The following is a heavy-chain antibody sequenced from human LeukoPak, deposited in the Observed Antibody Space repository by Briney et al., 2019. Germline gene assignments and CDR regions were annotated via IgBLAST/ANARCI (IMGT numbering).Heavy chain of an antibody. CDR2: INTNTGNP. J-gene: IGHJ3*02. CDR1: GDTFTKFA. CDR3: ARVSAVVGTDAFDI. V-gene: IGHV7-4-1*02. Sequence: ASVKVSCKASGDTFTKFAINWVRQAPGQGLECMGWINTNTGNPTYAQGFTGRFVFSLDTSVSTAYLQINSLKAEDTAVYYCARVSAVVGTDAFDIWGQGTMVTVSS. D-gene: IGHD2-15*01.